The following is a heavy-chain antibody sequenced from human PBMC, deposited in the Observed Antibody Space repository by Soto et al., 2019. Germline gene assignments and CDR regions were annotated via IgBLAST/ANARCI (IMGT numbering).Heavy chain of an antibody. D-gene: IGHD1-26*01. CDR2: INHSGRT. Sequence: QVQLQQWGAGLLKPSETLSLTCAVYGGSFSGYYWSWIRQPPGKGLEWIGEINHSGRTNYNPSLKSGVTISVDTSKNQFSLKLSSVTAADTAVYYCADLCMELLDDAFDIWGQGTMVTVSS. V-gene: IGHV4-34*01. CDR3: ADLCMELLDDAFDI. J-gene: IGHJ3*02. CDR1: GGSFSGYY.